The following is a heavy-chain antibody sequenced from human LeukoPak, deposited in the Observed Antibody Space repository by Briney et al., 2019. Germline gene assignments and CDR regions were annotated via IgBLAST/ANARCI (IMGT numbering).Heavy chain of an antibody. D-gene: IGHD2/OR15-2a*01. Sequence: PGGSLRLSCAASGFTFNNVYMNWVRQAPGKGLEWVGRIKSKTDGGTTECATPAKGRFTISRDDSKNTLYLEMNSLKTEDTAVYYCSTTTRGAFDIWGQGTMVTVSS. CDR3: STTTRGAFDI. J-gene: IGHJ3*02. V-gene: IGHV3-15*01. CDR1: GFTFNNVY. CDR2: IKSKTDGGTT.